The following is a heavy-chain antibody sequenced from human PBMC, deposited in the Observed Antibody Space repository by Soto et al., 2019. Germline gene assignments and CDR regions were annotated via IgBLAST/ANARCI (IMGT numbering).Heavy chain of an antibody. J-gene: IGHJ4*02. CDR1: GFTFSVYA. Sequence: VQLVESGGGVVQPGRSLRLSCAASGFTFSVYAMHWVRQAPGKGLEWVAVVSHDGRNTHYADSVKGRFTISRDSSKKTVCLEMTSLRAEDTAAYYCAKGGRQWLVTSDFNYWGQGALVTVSS. D-gene: IGHD6-19*01. CDR3: AKGGRQWLVTSDFNY. V-gene: IGHV3-30*18. CDR2: VSHDGRNT.